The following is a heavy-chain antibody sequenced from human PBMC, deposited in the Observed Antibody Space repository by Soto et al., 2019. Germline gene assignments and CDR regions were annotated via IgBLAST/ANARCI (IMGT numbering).Heavy chain of an antibody. Sequence: QVQWVQSGAEVKKPGSSVKVSCQTSGGTFNNFAIYWVRQAPGQGLDWMGGLIPLFNTPHYAQKFQSRVTISAAESTRTADMELRSLKSKDTAIYHYAEVYFYNSSDFRQSWGPGTLVTVSS. CDR3: AEVYFYNSSDFRQS. V-gene: IGHV1-69*01. CDR2: LIPLFNTP. CDR1: GGTFNNFA. D-gene: IGHD3-22*01. J-gene: IGHJ5*02.